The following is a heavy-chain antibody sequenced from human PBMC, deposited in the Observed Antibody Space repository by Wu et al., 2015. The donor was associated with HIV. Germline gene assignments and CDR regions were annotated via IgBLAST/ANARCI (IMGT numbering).Heavy chain of an antibody. J-gene: IGHJ4*02. Sequence: QVQLVQSGAEVKMPGASVKVSCKASGYTFTVYYIHWVRQAPGQGLEWLGWISPNSGDTDYAQNFQGRVTMTRDTSISTAYMELSRLRSDDTAVYYCAGWLPSWNNYYPSYYFDYWGQGALVTVSS. CDR2: ISPNSGDT. CDR1: GYTFTVYY. V-gene: IGHV1-2*02. CDR3: AGWLPSWNNYYPSYYFDY. D-gene: IGHD3-10*01.